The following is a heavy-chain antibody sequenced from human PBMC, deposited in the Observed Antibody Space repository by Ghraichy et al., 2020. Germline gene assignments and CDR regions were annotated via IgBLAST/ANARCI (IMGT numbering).Heavy chain of an antibody. CDR3: ARDRADVLTGYNDAFDI. D-gene: IGHD3-9*01. CDR2: IKQDGSEK. V-gene: IGHV3-7*05. CDR1: GLTFTTHW. Sequence: GGSLRLSCVASGLTFTTHWMSWVRQAPGKGPEWVANIKQDGSEKYYVDSVKGRFTISRDNAKNSLYLQMNSLRVEDTAVYYCARDRADVLTGYNDAFDIWGQGTMVTVS. J-gene: IGHJ3*02.